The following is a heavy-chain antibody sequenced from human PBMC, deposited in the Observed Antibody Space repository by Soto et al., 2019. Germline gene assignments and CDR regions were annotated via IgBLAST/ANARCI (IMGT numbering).Heavy chain of an antibody. J-gene: IGHJ4*02. Sequence: QVQLQESGPGLVKPSETLSLTCTVSSDSITNYYWSWIRQSPGKGLEWIGYINDSGRNNYNPSLKRGVKISVDTTKKQCSLKQNSVTAADTAVYFCARGGGARGWYWGQGTLVTVSS. CDR2: INDSGRN. CDR1: SDSITNYY. V-gene: IGHV4-59*01. CDR3: ARGGGARGWY. D-gene: IGHD2-15*01.